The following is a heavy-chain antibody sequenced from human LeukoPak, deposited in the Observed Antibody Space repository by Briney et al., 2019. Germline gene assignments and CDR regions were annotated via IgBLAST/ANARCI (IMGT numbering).Heavy chain of an antibody. Sequence: RGSLRLSCAASGFTFSRHWMSWVRQAPGKGLEWVANINQGGSERYYMDSVKGRFTISRDNAKNSLYLQLNSLRAEDTAVYYCARWRYYDSSGYYYHFDYWGQGTLVTVSS. CDR1: GFTFSRHW. CDR3: ARWRYYDSSGYYYHFDY. CDR2: INQGGSER. D-gene: IGHD3-22*01. J-gene: IGHJ4*02. V-gene: IGHV3-7*01.